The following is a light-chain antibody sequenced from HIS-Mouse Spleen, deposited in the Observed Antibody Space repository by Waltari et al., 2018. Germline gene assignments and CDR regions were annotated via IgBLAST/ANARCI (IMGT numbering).Light chain of an antibody. CDR2: EGS. CDR3: CSYAGSSTFLV. V-gene: IGLV2-23*03. CDR1: SSDVGSYNL. J-gene: IGLJ2*01. Sequence: QSALTQPASVSGSPGQSITISCTGTSSDVGSYNLVSWYQQHPGKAPKLMIYEGSKRPSGVSNRSSGSKSGNTASLTISGLQAEDEADYYCCSYAGSSTFLVFCGGTKLTVL.